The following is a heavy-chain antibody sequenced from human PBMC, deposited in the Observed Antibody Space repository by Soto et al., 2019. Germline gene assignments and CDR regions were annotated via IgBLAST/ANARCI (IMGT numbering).Heavy chain of an antibody. J-gene: IGHJ4*02. CDR1: GRSFRGYF. V-gene: IGHV4-34*01. CDR2: INDSGST. D-gene: IGHD3-16*01. CDR3: QGGDF. Sequence: SETLSLTCAVSGRSFRGYFWSWIRQSPDKGLEWIGEINDSGSTYYNPSFKSRLTISVDTSKSQISLTLTSVTAADSAVYYCQGGDFWGQGTRVTVSS.